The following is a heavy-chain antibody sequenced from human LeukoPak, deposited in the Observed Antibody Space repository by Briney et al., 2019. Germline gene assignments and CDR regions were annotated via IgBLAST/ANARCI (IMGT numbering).Heavy chain of an antibody. J-gene: IGHJ4*02. CDR2: VSGSGGST. V-gene: IGHV3-23*01. D-gene: IGHD5-18*01. CDR3: AKDRSARGIQLWSQLGSFDY. CDR1: GFTFSSYA. Sequence: GGSLRLSCAASGFTFSSYAMSWVRQAPGKGLEWVSAVSGSGGSTYYAGSVKGRFTISRDNSKNTLYLQMNSLRAEDTAVYYCAKDRSARGIQLWSQLGSFDYWGQGTLVTVSS.